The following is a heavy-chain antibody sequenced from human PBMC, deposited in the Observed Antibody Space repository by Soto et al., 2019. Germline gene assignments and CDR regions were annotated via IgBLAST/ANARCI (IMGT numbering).Heavy chain of an antibody. CDR3: ASLHVVLWFGELGGWFDP. CDR2: IYYSGST. D-gene: IGHD3-10*01. CDR1: GGSINSRSYY. J-gene: IGHJ5*02. Sequence: QLQLQESGPGLVKPSETLSLTCTVSGGSINSRSYYWGWIRQPPGKGLEWIGSIYYSGSTYYNPSLKSRVTITVDTSKNQVALKLSSVTAADTSVYYCASLHVVLWFGELGGWFDPWGQGTLVTVSS. V-gene: IGHV4-39*01.